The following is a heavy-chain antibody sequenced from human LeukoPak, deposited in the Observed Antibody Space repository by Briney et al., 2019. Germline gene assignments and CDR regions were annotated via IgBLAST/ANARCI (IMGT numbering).Heavy chain of an antibody. CDR2: ISSSGSTI. V-gene: IGHV3-48*03. J-gene: IGHJ4*02. CDR3: ARGYYDSSGYYLD. CDR1: GFTFSSYE. Sequence: GGSLRLSCAASGFTFSSYEMNWVRQAPGKGLEWVSYISSSGSTIYYADSVKGRFTISRDNAKNSLYLQMNSLRAEDTAGYYCARGYYDSSGYYLDWGQEPLVTVSS. D-gene: IGHD3-22*01.